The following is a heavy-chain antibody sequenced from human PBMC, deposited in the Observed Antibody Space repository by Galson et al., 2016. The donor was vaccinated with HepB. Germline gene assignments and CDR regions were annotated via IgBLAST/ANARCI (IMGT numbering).Heavy chain of an antibody. V-gene: IGHV4-4*02. Sequence: SETLSLTCDVSGASINSSNWWTWVRRAPGKGLEWIGEIYHTATTNNNPSLLRRFTMSIDTSSNHFSLNLNSVTAADTAVYYCARASVIPGARMVFDSWGQGILVTVSS. D-gene: IGHD2-2*01. CDR2: IYHTATT. CDR3: ARASVIPGARMVFDS. J-gene: IGHJ5*01. CDR1: GASINSSNW.